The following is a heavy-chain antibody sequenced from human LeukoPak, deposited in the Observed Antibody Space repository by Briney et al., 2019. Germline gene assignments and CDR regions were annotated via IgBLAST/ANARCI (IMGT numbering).Heavy chain of an antibody. D-gene: IGHD2-2*01. V-gene: IGHV3-30*18. Sequence: PGRSLRLSCAASGFTFSSYGMHWVRQAPGKGLEWVAVTSYDGSNKYYADSVKGRFTISRDNSKNTLYLQMNSLRAEDTAVYYCAKDFGCSSTSCYPYFDYWGQGTLVTVSS. CDR3: AKDFGCSSTSCYPYFDY. CDR1: GFTFSSYG. J-gene: IGHJ4*02. CDR2: TSYDGSNK.